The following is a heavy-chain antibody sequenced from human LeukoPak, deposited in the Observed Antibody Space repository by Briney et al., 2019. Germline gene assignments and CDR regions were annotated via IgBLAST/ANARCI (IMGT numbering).Heavy chain of an antibody. CDR1: GFTFSSYG. D-gene: IGHD3-10*01. CDR3: AKDPSLITMVRGVLKLSYYFDS. Sequence: GGSLRLSCAASGFTFSSYGMHWVRQAPGKGLDWVAVISYDGSNKFYADSVKGRLTISRDNSKNTLYLQMNSLRAEDTAVYYCAKDPSLITMVRGVLKLSYYFDSWGQGTLVTVSS. J-gene: IGHJ4*02. V-gene: IGHV3-30*18. CDR2: ISYDGSNK.